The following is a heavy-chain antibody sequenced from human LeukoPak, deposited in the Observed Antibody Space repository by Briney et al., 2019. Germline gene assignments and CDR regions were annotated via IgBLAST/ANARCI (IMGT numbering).Heavy chain of an antibody. V-gene: IGHV3-9*01. CDR1: VFTLDYYA. D-gene: IGHD3-22*01. Sequence: PGGSLRLSCAASVFTLDYYAMHWIRQAPGNGLEWISGIRWSSGSIGYADSVKGRFTISRDNAKNALYLHMNSLRAEDTALYYCAKSGDSSGYYGFDYWGQGTLVTVSS. CDR2: IRWSSGSI. J-gene: IGHJ4*02. CDR3: AKSGDSSGYYGFDY.